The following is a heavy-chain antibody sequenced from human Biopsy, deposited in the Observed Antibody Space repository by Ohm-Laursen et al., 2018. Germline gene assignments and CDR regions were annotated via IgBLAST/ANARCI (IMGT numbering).Heavy chain of an antibody. V-gene: IGHV4-39*01. J-gene: IGHJ5*02. D-gene: IGHD3-22*01. Sequence: SQTLSLTCTVSCGSISNNNYYWGWLRQPPGKGLEWIGSIFYRGSTHYKPSLKSRVNISVDTSKNQFSLKLNSVTAADTAVYYCARDYDTSGYYYVSWGQGTLVTVSS. CDR3: ARDYDTSGYYYVS. CDR2: IFYRGST. CDR1: CGSISNNNYY.